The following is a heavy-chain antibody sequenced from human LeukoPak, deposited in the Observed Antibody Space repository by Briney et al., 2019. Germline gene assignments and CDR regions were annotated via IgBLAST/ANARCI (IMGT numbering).Heavy chain of an antibody. J-gene: IGHJ5*02. CDR1: GFTFSSYA. V-gene: IGHV3-23*01. CDR3: AKGISYQLLFNWFDP. Sequence: GGSLRLSCAASGFTFSSYAMSWVRQAPGKGLEWVSAISGSGGSTYYAESVKGRFTISRDNSKNTLYLQMNSLRAEDTAVYYCAKGISYQLLFNWFDPWGQGTLVTVSS. CDR2: ISGSGGST. D-gene: IGHD2-2*01.